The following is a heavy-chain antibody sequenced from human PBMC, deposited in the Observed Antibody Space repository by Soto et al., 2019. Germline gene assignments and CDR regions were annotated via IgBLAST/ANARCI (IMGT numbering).Heavy chain of an antibody. V-gene: IGHV3-21*01. CDR1: GFTFSSYS. CDR3: ARVGGGYQLLHAFDI. J-gene: IGHJ3*02. Sequence: EVQVVESGGGLVKPGGSLRLSCAASGFTFSSYSMNWVRQAPGKGLEWVSSISSSSSYIYYADSVKGRFTISRDNAKNSLYLQMNSLRAEDTAVYYCARVGGGYQLLHAFDIRGQGTMVTVSS. CDR2: ISSSSSYI. D-gene: IGHD2-2*01.